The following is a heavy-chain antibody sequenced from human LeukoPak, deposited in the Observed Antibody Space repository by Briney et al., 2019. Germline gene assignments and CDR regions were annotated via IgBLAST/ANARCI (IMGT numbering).Heavy chain of an antibody. CDR1: GYTFTGYN. Sequence: ASVKVSCKASGYTFTGYNVHWVRQAPGQGLEWMGWMNPNSGNTGYAQKFQGRVTMTRNTSISTAYMELSSLRSEDTAVYYCARVSSLLSRDPLLWFGEKNYYYYYMDVWGKGTTVTISS. CDR2: MNPNSGNT. V-gene: IGHV1-8*02. D-gene: IGHD3-10*01. CDR3: ARVSSLLSRDPLLWFGEKNYYYYYMDV. J-gene: IGHJ6*03.